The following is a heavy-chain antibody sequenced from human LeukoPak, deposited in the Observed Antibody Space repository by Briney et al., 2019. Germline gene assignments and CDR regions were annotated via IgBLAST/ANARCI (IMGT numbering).Heavy chain of an antibody. D-gene: IGHD3-22*01. V-gene: IGHV1-69-2*01. Sequence: ASVKISCKVSGYTFTDYYMLWVQQAPGKGLEWMGLVDPEDGETIYAEKFQGRVTITADTSTDTAYMELSSLRSEDTAVYYCATDRGKYYYDSSGYYYYWGQGTLVTVSS. CDR1: GYTFTDYY. J-gene: IGHJ4*02. CDR2: VDPEDGET. CDR3: ATDRGKYYYDSSGYYYY.